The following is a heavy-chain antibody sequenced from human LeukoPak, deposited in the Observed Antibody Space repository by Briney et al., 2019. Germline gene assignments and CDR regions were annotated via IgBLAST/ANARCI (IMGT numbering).Heavy chain of an antibody. J-gene: IGHJ4*02. CDR1: GGSFSGYY. V-gene: IGHV4-34*01. Sequence: SETLSLTCAVYGGSFSGYYWSWIRQPPGKGLEWIGEINHSGSTNYNPSLKSRVTISVDTSKNQFSLKLSSVTAADTAVYYCAIRGAYCSSTSCYTSFDYWGQGTLVTVS. CDR3: AIRGAYCSSTSCYTSFDY. CDR2: INHSGST. D-gene: IGHD2-2*02.